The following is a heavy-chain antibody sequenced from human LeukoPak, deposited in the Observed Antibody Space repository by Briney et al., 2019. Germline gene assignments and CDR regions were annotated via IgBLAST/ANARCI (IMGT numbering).Heavy chain of an antibody. J-gene: IGHJ4*02. CDR2: INHSGST. CDR3: ARGRMGSGGFDY. Sequence: SETLSLTCAVYGGSFSGYYWSWIRRPPGKGLEWIGEINHSGSTNYNPSLKSRVTISVDTSKNQFSLKLSSVTAADTAAYYCARGRMGSGGFDYWGQGTLVTVSS. CDR1: GGSFSGYY. D-gene: IGHD3-10*01. V-gene: IGHV4-34*01.